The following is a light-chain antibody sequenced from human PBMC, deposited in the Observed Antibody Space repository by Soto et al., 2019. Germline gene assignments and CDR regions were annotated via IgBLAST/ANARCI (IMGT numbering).Light chain of an antibody. CDR3: QSYDISLHNYV. V-gene: IGLV1-40*01. Sequence: QSVLTQPPSVSGAPGQRVSISCTGSTSNIGAPYDVHWYQHLPGTAPKLLIYGDNNRPSAVPDRFSGSKSGTSASLAITRLQAEDEADYYCQSYDISLHNYVFGTGTKVTVL. CDR1: TSNIGAPYD. CDR2: GDN. J-gene: IGLJ1*01.